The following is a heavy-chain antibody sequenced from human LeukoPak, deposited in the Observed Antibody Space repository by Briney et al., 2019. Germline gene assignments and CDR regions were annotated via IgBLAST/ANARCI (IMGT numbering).Heavy chain of an antibody. CDR2: IIPIFGIA. D-gene: IGHD3-3*01. J-gene: IGHJ3*02. Sequence: SVKVSCKASGGTFSSYAISWARQAPGQGLEWMGRIIPIFGIANYAQKFQGRVTITADKSTSTAYMELSSLRSEDTAVYYCASGSYYDFWSGNGAFDIWGQGTMVTVSS. V-gene: IGHV1-69*04. CDR3: ASGSYYDFWSGNGAFDI. CDR1: GGTFSSYA.